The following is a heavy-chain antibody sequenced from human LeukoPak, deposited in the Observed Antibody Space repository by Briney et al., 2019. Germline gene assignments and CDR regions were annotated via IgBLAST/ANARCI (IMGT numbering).Heavy chain of an antibody. CDR3: ARGPYYGSGRGGYYFDY. V-gene: IGHV1-2*02. D-gene: IGHD3-10*01. CDR2: INPNSGGT. CDR1: GYTFTGYY. J-gene: IGHJ4*02. Sequence: GASVKVSCKASGYTFTGYYMHLVRQAPGQGLEWMGWINPNSGGTNYAQQFQGRVTMTRDTSISTAYMELSRLRSDDTAVYYCARGPYYGSGRGGYYFDYWGQGTLVTVSS.